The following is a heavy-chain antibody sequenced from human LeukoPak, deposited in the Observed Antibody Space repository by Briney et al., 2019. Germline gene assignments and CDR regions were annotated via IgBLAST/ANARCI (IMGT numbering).Heavy chain of an antibody. D-gene: IGHD2-8*01. CDR2: ISSSSCYI. V-gene: IGHV3-21*01. CDR1: GFTFSSYS. J-gene: IGHJ4*02. Sequence: PGGSLRLSCAASGFTFSSYSMNWVRQAPGKGLEWVSSISSSSCYIYYADSVKGRFTISRDNAKNSLYLQMNSLRAEDTAVYYCAPHPLGYCTNGVCFDFDYWGQGTLVTVSS. CDR3: APHPLGYCTNGVCFDFDY.